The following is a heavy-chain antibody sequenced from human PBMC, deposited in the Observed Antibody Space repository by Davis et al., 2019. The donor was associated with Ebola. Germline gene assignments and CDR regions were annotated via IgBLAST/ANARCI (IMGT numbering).Heavy chain of an antibody. CDR1: GFTLRTYF. D-gene: IGHD2-2*02. V-gene: IGHV3-30-3*01. CDR3: ARDVGGLVEAPAAIVGCCDP. Sequence: GESLKIPCAAPGFTLRTYFMHWVRQAPGKGLEWVALISSDGSNQYYGDSVKGRVTISRDNSKNPLYLQMHSLRGEDTAVYDCARDVGGLVEAPAAIVGCCDPWGQGTLVTVSS. J-gene: IGHJ5*02. CDR2: ISSDGSNQ.